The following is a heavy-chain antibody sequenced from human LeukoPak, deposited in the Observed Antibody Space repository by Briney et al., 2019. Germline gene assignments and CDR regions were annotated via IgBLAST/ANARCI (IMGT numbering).Heavy chain of an antibody. CDR2: ISGSGGST. V-gene: IGHV3-23*01. D-gene: IGHD2/OR15-2a*01. CDR3: AKVPLYLLGDY. Sequence: GGSLRLSCAASGFTSSSYAMSWVRQAPGKGLEWVSAISGSGGSTYYAGSVKGRFTISRDNSKNTLYLQMNSLRAEDTAVYYCAKVPLYLLGDYWGQGTLVTVSS. CDR1: GFTSSSYA. J-gene: IGHJ4*02.